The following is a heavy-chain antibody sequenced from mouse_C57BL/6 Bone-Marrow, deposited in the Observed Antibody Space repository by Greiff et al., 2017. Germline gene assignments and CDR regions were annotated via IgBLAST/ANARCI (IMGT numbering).Heavy chain of an antibody. CDR3: AREGDGDYGGGYYAMDY. J-gene: IGHJ4*01. D-gene: IGHD2-13*01. CDR1: GSTFSSYA. V-gene: IGHV5-4*01. CDR2: ISDGGSYT. Sequence: EVQVVESGGGLVKPGGSLKLSCAASGSTFSSYAMSWVRQTPEKRLEWVATISDGGSYTYYPDNVKGRFTISRDNAKNNLYLQMSHLKSEDTAMYYCAREGDGDYGGGYYAMDYWGQGTSVTVSS.